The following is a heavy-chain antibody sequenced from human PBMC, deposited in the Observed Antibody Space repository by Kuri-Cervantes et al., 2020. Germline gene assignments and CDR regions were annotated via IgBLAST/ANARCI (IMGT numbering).Heavy chain of an antibody. CDR3: AKAGVATGLGWFDP. J-gene: IGHJ5*02. CDR1: GFTFSSYG. Sequence: LSLTCAASGFTFSSYGMHWVRQAPGKGLEWVAVISYDGSNKYYADSVKGRFTTSRDNSKNTLYLQMNSLRAEDTAVYYCAKAGVATGLGWFDPWGQGTLVTVSS. CDR2: ISYDGSNK. D-gene: IGHD5-12*01. V-gene: IGHV3-30*18.